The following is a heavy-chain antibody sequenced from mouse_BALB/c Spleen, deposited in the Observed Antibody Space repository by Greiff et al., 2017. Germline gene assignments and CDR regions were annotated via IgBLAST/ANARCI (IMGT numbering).Heavy chain of an antibody. Sequence: VQLQQPGAELVMPGASVKMSCKASGYTFTDYWMHWVKQRPGQGLEWIGAIDTSDSYTSYNQKFKGKATLTVDESSSTAYMQLSSLTSEDSAVYYCARTGWFAYWGQGTLVTVSA. J-gene: IGHJ3*01. CDR3: ARTGWFAY. V-gene: IGHV1-69*01. CDR1: GYTFTDYW. CDR2: IDTSDSYT.